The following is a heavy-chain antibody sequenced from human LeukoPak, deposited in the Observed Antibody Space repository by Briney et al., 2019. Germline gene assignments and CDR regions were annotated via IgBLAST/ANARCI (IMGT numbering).Heavy chain of an antibody. V-gene: IGHV4-34*01. CDR2: INHSGST. Sequence: SETLSLTCAVYGGSFSGYYWSWIRQPPGKGLEWIGEINHSGSTNYSPSLKSRVTISVDTSKNQFSLKLSSVAAADTAVYYCARAPRLPTYCSSTSCYGRYGMDVWGKGTTVTVSS. CDR1: GGSFSGYY. CDR3: ARAPRLPTYCSSTSCYGRYGMDV. J-gene: IGHJ6*04. D-gene: IGHD2-2*01.